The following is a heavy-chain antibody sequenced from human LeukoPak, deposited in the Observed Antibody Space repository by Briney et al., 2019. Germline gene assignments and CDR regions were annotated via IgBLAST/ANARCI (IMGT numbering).Heavy chain of an antibody. D-gene: IGHD2-8*01. J-gene: IGHJ5*01. V-gene: IGHV4-59*08. Sequence: KSSETLSLTCSVSGDSISSFYWNWIRQSPGKGLEWIGNIHYSGNSNYNPSLKSRVTISIDTSRKQFFLKLSSVTAADTAVYYCVLAPNSNWFDFWGPGTLVTVSS. CDR1: GDSISSFY. CDR2: IHYSGNS. CDR3: VLAPNSNWFDF.